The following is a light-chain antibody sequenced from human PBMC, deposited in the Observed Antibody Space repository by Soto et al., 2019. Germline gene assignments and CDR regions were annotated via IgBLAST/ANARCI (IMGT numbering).Light chain of an antibody. V-gene: IGKV3-11*01. J-gene: IGKJ5*01. CDR2: DAS. CDR3: QKYNSALT. CDR1: QSVSSY. Sequence: EIVLTQSPATLSLSPGERATLSCRASQSVSSYLAWYQQKPGQAPRLLIYDASNRATGIPARFSGSGSGTDLTLTITSLQPEDVATYFCQKYNSALTFGQGTRLEIK.